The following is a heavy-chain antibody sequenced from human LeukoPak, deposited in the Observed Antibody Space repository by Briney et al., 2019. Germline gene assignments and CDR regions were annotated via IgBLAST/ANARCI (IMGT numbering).Heavy chain of an antibody. CDR2: ISGSGGST. CDR3: AKRYCSSTSCYTDY. V-gene: IGHV3-23*01. D-gene: IGHD2-2*02. Sequence: PGGSLRLSCAASGFTFSSYAMSWVRRAPGKGLEWVSAISGSGGSTYYADSVKGRFTISRDNSKNTLYLQMNSLRAEDTAVYYCAKRYCSSTSCYTDYWGQGTLVTVSS. CDR1: GFTFSSYA. J-gene: IGHJ4*02.